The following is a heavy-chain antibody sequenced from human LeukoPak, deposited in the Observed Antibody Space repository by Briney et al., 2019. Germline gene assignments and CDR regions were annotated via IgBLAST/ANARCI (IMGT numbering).Heavy chain of an antibody. CDR3: AKASSGYSGLYYFDY. J-gene: IGHJ4*02. Sequence: GGSLRLSCAASGFTFSSYGMHWVRQAPGRGLEWVSAISGSGGSTYYADSVKGRFTISRDNSKNTLYLQMNSLRAEDTAVYYCAKASSGYSGLYYFDYWGQGTLVTVSS. V-gene: IGHV3-23*01. CDR2: ISGSGGST. CDR1: GFTFSSYG. D-gene: IGHD3-22*01.